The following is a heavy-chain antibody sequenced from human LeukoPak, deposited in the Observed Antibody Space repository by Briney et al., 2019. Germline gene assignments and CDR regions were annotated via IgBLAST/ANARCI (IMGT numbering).Heavy chain of an antibody. Sequence: SETLSLTCTVSGGSISSGDYYWSWIRQPPGKGLEWIGYIYYSGSTNYNPSLKSRVTISVDTSKNQFSLKLSSVTAADTAVYYCARLMRHGSGDGWFDPWGQGTLVTVSS. J-gene: IGHJ5*02. CDR2: IYYSGST. V-gene: IGHV4-61*08. CDR3: ARLMRHGSGDGWFDP. CDR1: GGSISSGDYY. D-gene: IGHD3-10*01.